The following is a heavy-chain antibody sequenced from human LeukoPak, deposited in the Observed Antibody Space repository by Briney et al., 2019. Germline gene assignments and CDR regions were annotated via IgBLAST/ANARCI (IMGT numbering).Heavy chain of an antibody. V-gene: IGHV3-33*01. D-gene: IGHD6-13*01. CDR3: ARTEQQLTNYYGMDV. J-gene: IGHJ6*02. Sequence: GGSLRLSCAASGFTFSSYAMHWVRQAPGKGLEWVAVIWYDGSNKYYADSVKGRFTISRDNSKNTLYLQMDSLRAEDTAVYYCARTEQQLTNYYGMDVWGQGTTVTVSS. CDR2: IWYDGSNK. CDR1: GFTFSSYA.